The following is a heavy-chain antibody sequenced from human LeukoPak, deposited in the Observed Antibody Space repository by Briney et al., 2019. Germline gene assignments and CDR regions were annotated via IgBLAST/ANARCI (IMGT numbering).Heavy chain of an antibody. V-gene: IGHV4-34*01. Sequence: SETLSLTCAVYGGSFSGYYWSWIRQPPGKGLEWIGEINHSGSTNYNPSLKSRVTISVDTSKNQFSLKLSSVTAADTAMYYCARRNYGSGNKLVGYYYYYMDVWGKGTTVTVSS. J-gene: IGHJ6*03. D-gene: IGHD3-10*01. CDR3: ARRNYGSGNKLVGYYYYYMDV. CDR2: INHSGST. CDR1: GGSFSGYY.